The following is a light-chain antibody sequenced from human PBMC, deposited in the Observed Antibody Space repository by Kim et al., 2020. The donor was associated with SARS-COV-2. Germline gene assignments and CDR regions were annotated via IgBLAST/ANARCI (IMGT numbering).Light chain of an antibody. CDR2: RNN. Sequence: QSVLTQPPSASGTPGQRVTISCSGSSSNIGSNYVYWYQQLPGTAPKLLIYRNNQRPSGVPDRFSGSKSGTSASLAISGLRSEDEADYYCAAWDDSLSAWVFGGVTQLTVL. CDR3: AAWDDSLSAWV. V-gene: IGLV1-47*01. J-gene: IGLJ3*02. CDR1: SSNIGSNY.